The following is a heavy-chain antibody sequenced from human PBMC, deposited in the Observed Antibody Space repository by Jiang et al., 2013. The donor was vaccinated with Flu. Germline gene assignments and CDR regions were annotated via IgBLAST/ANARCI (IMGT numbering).Heavy chain of an antibody. Sequence: GLLKPSETLSLTCTVSGGSISSSSYYWGWIRQPPGKGLEWIGSIYYSGSTYYNPSLKSRVTISVDTSKNQFSLKLSSVTAADTAVYYCASLAKRVAGPLTNFDYWGQGTLVTVSS. CDR3: ASLAKRVAGPLTNFDY. D-gene: IGHD6-19*01. CDR1: GGSISSSSYY. J-gene: IGHJ4*02. CDR2: IYYSGST. V-gene: IGHV4-39*01.